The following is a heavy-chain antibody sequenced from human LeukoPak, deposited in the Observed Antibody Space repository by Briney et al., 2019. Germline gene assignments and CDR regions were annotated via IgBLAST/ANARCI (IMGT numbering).Heavy chain of an antibody. V-gene: IGHV1-69*13. J-gene: IGHJ4*02. D-gene: IGHD3-22*01. CDR2: IIPIFGTA. Sequence: ASVKVSCKASGGTFSSYAISWVRQAPGRGLEWMGGIIPIFGTANYAQKFQGRVTITADESTSTAYMELSSLRSEDTAVYYCARVAKDSSGYYPDEYFDYWGQGTLVTVSS. CDR3: ARVAKDSSGYYPDEYFDY. CDR1: GGTFSSYA.